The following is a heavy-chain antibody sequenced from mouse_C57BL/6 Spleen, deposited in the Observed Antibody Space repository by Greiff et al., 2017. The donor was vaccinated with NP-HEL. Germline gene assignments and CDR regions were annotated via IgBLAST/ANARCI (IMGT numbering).Heavy chain of an antibody. CDR1: GYTFTSYW. CDR2: INPSSGYT. D-gene: IGHD2-2*01. J-gene: IGHJ2*01. CDR3: ARGMVTNYFDY. V-gene: IGHV1-7*01. Sequence: QVHVKQSGAELAKPGASVKLSCKASGYTFTSYWMHWVKQRPGQGLEWIGYINPSSGYTKYNQKFKDKATLTADKSSSTAYMQLSSLTYEDSAVYYCARGMVTNYFDYWGQGTTLTVSS.